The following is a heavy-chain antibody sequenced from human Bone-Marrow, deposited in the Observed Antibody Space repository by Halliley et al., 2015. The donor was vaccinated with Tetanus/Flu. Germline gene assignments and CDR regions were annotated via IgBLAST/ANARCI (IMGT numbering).Heavy chain of an antibody. Sequence: LRLSCSISGGSISGDYSWSWIRQPPGKGLEWIGYIYHTGNSYYNPSLTSRLTISIDRSKNQISLKLTSVTAADTAVYYCARGTLLDAFDVWGPGTRVTVPS. CDR2: IYHTGNS. CDR1: GGSISGDYS. J-gene: IGHJ3*01. CDR3: ARGTLLDAFDV. V-gene: IGHV4-30-2*01.